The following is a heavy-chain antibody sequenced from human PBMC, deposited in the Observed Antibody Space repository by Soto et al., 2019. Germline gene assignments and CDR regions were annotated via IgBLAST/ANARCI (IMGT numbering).Heavy chain of an antibody. J-gene: IGHJ4*02. CDR2: MNEYGSER. Sequence: GGSLRLSCAASGFSVTNAWMSWVRQAPGKGLEWVASMNEYGSERYYVDSVKGRFTISRDNAKNSLYLQMNSLRAEDTAVYARATGADKEDYWGQGTLVTVSS. D-gene: IGHD3-10*01. CDR3: ATGADKEDY. V-gene: IGHV3-7*02. CDR1: GFSVTNAW.